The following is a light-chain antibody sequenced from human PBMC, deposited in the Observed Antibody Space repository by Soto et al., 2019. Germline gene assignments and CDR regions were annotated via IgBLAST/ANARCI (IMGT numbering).Light chain of an antibody. V-gene: IGKV1-39*01. Sequence: DIQMTQSPSSLSASVGDIVTITCRASQSISNHLNWYQQTPGKAPKVLIFAGSNLQDGVPSRFSGSGAGTVFTLTISCLQPEDFATYYCQQGYSTPGVGQGTKLEIK. J-gene: IGKJ2*01. CDR2: AGS. CDR3: QQGYSTPG. CDR1: QSISNH.